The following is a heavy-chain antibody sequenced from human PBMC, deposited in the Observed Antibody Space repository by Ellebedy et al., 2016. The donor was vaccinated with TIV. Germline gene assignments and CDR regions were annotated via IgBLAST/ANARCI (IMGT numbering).Heavy chain of an antibody. CDR3: ARGRGDGYNTLLFDY. CDR1: GGSFSGYY. D-gene: IGHD5-24*01. V-gene: IGHV4-34*01. CDR2: INDGGST. J-gene: IGHJ4*02. Sequence: GSLRLSXAVYGGSFSGYYWSWIRQSPGKGLEWIGEINDGGSTNYNPSLKSRVTTSVDTSKNQFSLKLSSVSAADTAVYYCARGRGDGYNTLLFDYWGQGTLVTVSS.